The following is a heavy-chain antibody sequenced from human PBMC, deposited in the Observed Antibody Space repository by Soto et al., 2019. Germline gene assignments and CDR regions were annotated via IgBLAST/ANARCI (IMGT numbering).Heavy chain of an antibody. CDR3: ALETEYCSSTSCYVIYKI. V-gene: IGHV1-8*01. D-gene: IGHD2-2*01. Sequence: ASVKVSCKASGYTFTIYDINWVRQATGQGLEWMGWMNPNSGNTGYAQKFQGRVTMTRNTSISTAYMELSSLRSEDTAVYYCALETEYCSSTSCYVIYKIWGQGTMVTVSS. J-gene: IGHJ3*02. CDR1: GYTFTIYD. CDR2: MNPNSGNT.